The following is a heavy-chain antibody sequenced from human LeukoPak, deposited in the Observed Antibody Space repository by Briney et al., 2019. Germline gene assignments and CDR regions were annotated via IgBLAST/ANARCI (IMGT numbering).Heavy chain of an antibody. CDR2: INHSGST. D-gene: IGHD6-6*01. Sequence: NPSETLSLTCAVYGGSFSGYYWSWIRQPPGKGLEWIGEINHSGSTNYNPSLESRVTISVDTSKNQFSLKLSSVTAADTAVYYCARGPWGAARLHWFDPWGQGTLVTVSS. CDR1: GGSFSGYY. CDR3: ARGPWGAARLHWFDP. J-gene: IGHJ5*02. V-gene: IGHV4-34*01.